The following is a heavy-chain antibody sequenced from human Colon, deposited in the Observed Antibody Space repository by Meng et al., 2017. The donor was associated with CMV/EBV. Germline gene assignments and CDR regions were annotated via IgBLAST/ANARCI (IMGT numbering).Heavy chain of an antibody. V-gene: IGHV4-39*07. Sequence: HLQLKDSGPGLVKPSETLSLTCTVSGGSISSSTYYWGWIRQTPGKGLEWIGNIYYSGYTYYNPSLKSRLTISVDTSKNQFSLKLTSVTAADTAVYYCATDYGDYYFDRWGQGTLVTVSS. CDR3: ATDYGDYYFDR. J-gene: IGHJ4*02. D-gene: IGHD4-17*01. CDR1: GGSISSSTYY. CDR2: IYYSGYT.